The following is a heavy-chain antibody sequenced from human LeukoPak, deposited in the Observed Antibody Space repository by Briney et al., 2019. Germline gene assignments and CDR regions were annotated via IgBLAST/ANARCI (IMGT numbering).Heavy chain of an antibody. CDR2: IMPIFGTP. J-gene: IGHJ4*02. Sequence: ASVKVSCKASGGTLSSYAFSWVRQAPGQGLEWMGGIMPIFGTPNYALKFQGRVTITADESTRTTYMELSSLGSEDTAVYYCARAGRGSVSFDYWGQGTLVTVSS. V-gene: IGHV1-69*01. D-gene: IGHD3-10*01. CDR1: GGTLSSYA. CDR3: ARAGRGSVSFDY.